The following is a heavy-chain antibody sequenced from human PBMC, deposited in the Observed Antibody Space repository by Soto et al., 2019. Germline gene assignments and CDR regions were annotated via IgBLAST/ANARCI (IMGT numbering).Heavy chain of an antibody. CDR2: IYHGGST. CDR1: GYSISSGYY. D-gene: IGHD3-10*01. V-gene: IGHV4-38-2*01. CDR3: ARGRFGDHKGFDP. Sequence: SETLSLTCAVSGYSISSGYYWGWLRQPPGKGLEWIGSIYHGGSTYYNPSLNSRVTLSIDMTNNHVSLILNSVTAADTAVYYRARGRFGDHKGFDPWGQGTLVTVSS. J-gene: IGHJ5*02.